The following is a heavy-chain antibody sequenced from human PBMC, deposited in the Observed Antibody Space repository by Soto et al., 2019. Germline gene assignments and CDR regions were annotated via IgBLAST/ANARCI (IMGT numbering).Heavy chain of an antibody. V-gene: IGHV3-23*01. J-gene: IGHJ4*02. CDR1: GFTFSSYA. Sequence: SLRLSCAASGFTFSSYAMSWVRQAPGKGLEWVSAISGSGGSTYYADSVKGRFTISRDNSKNTLYLQMNSLRAEDTAVYYCAKVGTSGSYYSDYWGQGTLVTVSS. CDR2: ISGSGGST. D-gene: IGHD1-26*01. CDR3: AKVGTSGSYYSDY.